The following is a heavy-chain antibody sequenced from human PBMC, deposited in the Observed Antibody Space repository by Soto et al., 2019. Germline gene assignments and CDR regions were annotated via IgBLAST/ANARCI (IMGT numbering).Heavy chain of an antibody. CDR3: TSPGDMVDY. V-gene: IGHV3-73*01. D-gene: IGHD2-21*01. Sequence: GSLRLSCAASGFTFSGSAMHWVRQASGKGLEWLGRIRSKANSYATAYAASVKGRFTISRDDSKNTAYLQMNSLKTEDTAVYYCTSPGDMVDYWGQGTLVTGSS. J-gene: IGHJ4*02. CDR1: GFTFSGSA. CDR2: IRSKANSYAT.